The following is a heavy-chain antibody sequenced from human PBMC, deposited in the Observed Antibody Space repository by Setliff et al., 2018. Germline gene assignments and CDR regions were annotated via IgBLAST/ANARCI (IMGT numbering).Heavy chain of an antibody. D-gene: IGHD3-3*01. CDR2: ISGGCT. V-gene: IGHV3-66*01. J-gene: IGHJ6*03. Sequence: GSLRLSCAASGFTVSSSEMTWVRQAPGKGLEWVSSISGGCTYYTDSRKGRFTISRDNSKNTLHLQMSSLRAEDTAVYYCARVGKAWSYYMDVWGKGTTVTVSS. CDR3: ARVGKAWSYYMDV. CDR1: GFTVSSSE.